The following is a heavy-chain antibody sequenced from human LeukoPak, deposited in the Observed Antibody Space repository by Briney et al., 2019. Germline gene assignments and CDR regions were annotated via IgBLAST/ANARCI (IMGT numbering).Heavy chain of an antibody. Sequence: PGGSLRLSCAVSGFTFSSCAMSRVRQAPGKGLECVSSITGSGATTYYADSVKGRFTISRDNSKNTLYLQMNSLRAEDTAVYYCAKLPVLGYSREGYMDVWGKGTTVTVSS. J-gene: IGHJ6*03. V-gene: IGHV3-23*01. CDR1: GFTFSSCA. CDR2: ITGSGATT. CDR3: AKLPVLGYSREGYMDV. D-gene: IGHD3-9*01.